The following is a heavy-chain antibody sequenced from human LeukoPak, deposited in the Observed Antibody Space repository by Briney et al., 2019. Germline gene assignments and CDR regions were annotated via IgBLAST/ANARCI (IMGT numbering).Heavy chain of an antibody. CDR2: ISTNGGST. J-gene: IGHJ4*02. Sequence: GGSLRLSYAASGFTFSSYAMSWVRQAPGKGLGWVSGISTNGGSTSYADSVKGRFTISRDNPRNTLYMQMNSLSAEDTAVYYCSVMHRYYDGSGYWVQWGQGTLVTVSS. V-gene: IGHV3-23*01. D-gene: IGHD3-22*01. CDR1: GFTFSSYA. CDR3: SVMHRYYDGSGYWVQ.